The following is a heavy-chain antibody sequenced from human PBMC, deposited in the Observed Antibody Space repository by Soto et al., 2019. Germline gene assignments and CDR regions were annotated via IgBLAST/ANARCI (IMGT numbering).Heavy chain of an antibody. V-gene: IGHV3-33*01. CDR1: GFTFSSHG. CDR2: IWADGSNV. Sequence: QVQLVESGGGVVQAGRSLRLSCAASGFTFSSHGIHWVRQAPGKGLEWVAFIWADGSNVEYADSVKGRFTISRDSSKNTVHLQMNSLRAEDTAVYSCARDGQQLVPYGLDAWGQGTTVTVSS. CDR3: ARDGQQLVPYGLDA. J-gene: IGHJ6*02. D-gene: IGHD6-6*01.